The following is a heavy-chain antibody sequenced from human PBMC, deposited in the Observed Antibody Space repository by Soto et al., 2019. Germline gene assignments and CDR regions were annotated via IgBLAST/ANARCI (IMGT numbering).Heavy chain of an antibody. Sequence: GASVKVSCKASGYTFTSYGISWVRQAPGQGLEWMGWISAYNGNTNYAQKLQGRVTMTTDTSTGTAYMELRSLRSDDTAVYYCARAYYYDSSGYYDFDYWGQGTLVTVSS. J-gene: IGHJ4*02. CDR2: ISAYNGNT. CDR3: ARAYYYDSSGYYDFDY. CDR1: GYTFTSYG. D-gene: IGHD3-22*01. V-gene: IGHV1-18*01.